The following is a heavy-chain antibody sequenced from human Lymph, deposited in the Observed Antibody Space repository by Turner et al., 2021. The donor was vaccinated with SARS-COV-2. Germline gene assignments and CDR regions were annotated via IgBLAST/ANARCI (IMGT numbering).Heavy chain of an antibody. CDR3: AREGVTVSGYYYGMDV. V-gene: IGHV1-2*02. J-gene: IGHJ6*02. CDR2: INPNSGGT. D-gene: IGHD4-17*01. CDR1: GYTFTAYY. Sequence: QVQLVTSGAEVKKPGASVKVSCKASGYTFTAYYMHWVRQAPGQGLEWMGWINPNSGGTNYAQKFQGRVTMTRDTSISTAYMELSRLTSDDTAVYYCAREGVTVSGYYYGMDVWGQGTTVTVSS.